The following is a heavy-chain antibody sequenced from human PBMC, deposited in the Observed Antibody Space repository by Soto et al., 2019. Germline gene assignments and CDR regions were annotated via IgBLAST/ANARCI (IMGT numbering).Heavy chain of an antibody. J-gene: IGHJ4*02. V-gene: IGHV3-48*01. Sequence: GGSMTLACAASGFTFTSYTMNWVRQAQGKGLEWVSYISSSSTIYYADSVKGRFTISRDNAKNSLYLQMNSLRAEDTAVYYCAVYYYDSSGYPYYFDYWGQGT. D-gene: IGHD3-22*01. CDR1: GFTFTSYT. CDR2: ISSSSTI. CDR3: AVYYYDSSGYPYYFDY.